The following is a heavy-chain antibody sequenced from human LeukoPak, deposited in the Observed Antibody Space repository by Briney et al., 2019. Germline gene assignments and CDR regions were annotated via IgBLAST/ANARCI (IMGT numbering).Heavy chain of an antibody. CDR2: ISGSGGST. D-gene: IGHD6-19*01. Sequence: GGSLRLSCAASGFTFSSYAMSWVRQAPGKGLEWVSAISGSGGSTYYADSVKGRFTISRDNSKNTLYLQMNSLRAEDTAVYYCAKDWGIAVAGTPNNDYWGQGTLVTVSS. CDR1: GFTFSSYA. J-gene: IGHJ4*02. CDR3: AKDWGIAVAGTPNNDY. V-gene: IGHV3-23*01.